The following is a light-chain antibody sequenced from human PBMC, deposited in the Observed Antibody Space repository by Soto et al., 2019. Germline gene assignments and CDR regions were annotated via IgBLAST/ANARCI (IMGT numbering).Light chain of an antibody. Sequence: QSALTQPASVSGSPGQSITISCTGTSSDVGGYNSVSWYQHHPGKAPKLMIYEVSNRPSGVSDRFSGSKSGNMASLTISGLQAEDEADYYCSSYTTSTGLEYVFGTGTKVTVL. V-gene: IGLV2-14*01. CDR1: SSDVGGYNS. J-gene: IGLJ1*01. CDR2: EVS. CDR3: SSYTTSTGLEYV.